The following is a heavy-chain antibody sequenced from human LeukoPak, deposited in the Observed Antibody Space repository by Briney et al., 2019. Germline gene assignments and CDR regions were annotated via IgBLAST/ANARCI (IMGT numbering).Heavy chain of an antibody. D-gene: IGHD1-26*01. Sequence: GGSLRLFCAASGFTFRRHWMSWVRQAPGKGLEWVANIKQDGSEKYYVDFVKGRFTISRDNAKNSLYLQMNSLRAEDTAVYYCARDQVGLSDAFDIWGQGSVVTVSS. CDR3: ARDQVGLSDAFDI. CDR1: GFTFRRHW. CDR2: IKQDGSEK. J-gene: IGHJ3*02. V-gene: IGHV3-7*01.